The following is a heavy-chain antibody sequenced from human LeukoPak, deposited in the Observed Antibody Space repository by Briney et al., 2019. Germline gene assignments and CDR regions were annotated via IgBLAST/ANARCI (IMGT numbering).Heavy chain of an antibody. D-gene: IGHD3-10*01. J-gene: IGHJ4*02. CDR3: ARGPPYGSGKFGPFDY. CDR1: GFTFSDYY. CDR2: ISSSGSTI. Sequence: GGSLRLSCAASGFTFSDYYMSWIRQAPGKGLEWVSYISSSGSTIYYADSMKGRFTISRDNAKNSVFLQMNSLRTEDTAVYYCARGPPYGSGKFGPFDYWGQGTLVTVSS. V-gene: IGHV3-11*01.